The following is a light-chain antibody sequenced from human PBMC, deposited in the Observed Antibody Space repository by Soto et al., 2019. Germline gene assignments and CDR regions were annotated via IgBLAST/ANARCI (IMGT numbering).Light chain of an antibody. CDR1: HSLLHRRGSIY. CDR2: LVS. CDR3: MQALATPLT. V-gene: IGKV2-28*01. Sequence: IVLTQSPLSLPVTPGEPASISFRSSHSLLHRRGSIYVDWYMQKPGQTPQLPIYLVSNRASGVPERISGSGSGTDITLNISRVESEYVGLDNCMQALATPLTFDQGTRLEIK. J-gene: IGKJ5*01.